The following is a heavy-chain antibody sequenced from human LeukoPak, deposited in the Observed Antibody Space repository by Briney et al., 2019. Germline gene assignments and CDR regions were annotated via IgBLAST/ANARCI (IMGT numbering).Heavy chain of an antibody. Sequence: GGSLRLSCAASGFTFSSYSMNWVRQAPGKGLEWVSSISSSSSYIYYADSVKGRFTISRDNAKNSLYLQMNSLRAEDTAVYYCARDRGRLPHDAFDIWGQGTMVTVSS. CDR2: ISSSSSYI. CDR3: ARDRGRLPHDAFDI. CDR1: GFTFSSYS. J-gene: IGHJ3*02. D-gene: IGHD3-10*01. V-gene: IGHV3-21*01.